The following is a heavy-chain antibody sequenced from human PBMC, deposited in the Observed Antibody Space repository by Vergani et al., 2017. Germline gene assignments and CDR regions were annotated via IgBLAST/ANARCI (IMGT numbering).Heavy chain of an antibody. Sequence: QVQLVQSGAEVKKPGSSVKVSCKASGCTFSSYAISWVRQAPGQGLEWMGGIIPIFGTANYAQKFQGRVTITADESTSTAYMELSSLRSEDTAVYYCARQNVPAAILAYFQHWGQGTLVTVSS. D-gene: IGHD2-2*02. CDR3: ARQNVPAAILAYFQH. V-gene: IGHV1-69*13. J-gene: IGHJ1*01. CDR2: IIPIFGTA. CDR1: GCTFSSYA.